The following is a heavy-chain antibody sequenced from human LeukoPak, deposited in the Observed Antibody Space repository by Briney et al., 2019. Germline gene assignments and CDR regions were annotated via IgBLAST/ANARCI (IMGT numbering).Heavy chain of an antibody. J-gene: IGHJ6*02. CDR3: ARSDILTGYYAGYYGMDV. Sequence: ASVKVSCKASGGTFSSYAISWVRQAPGQGLEWMGGIIPIFGTANYAQKFQGRVTITADESTSTAYMELSSLRSEDTAVYYCARSDILTGYYAGYYGMDVWGQGTTVTVSS. V-gene: IGHV1-69*01. D-gene: IGHD3-9*01. CDR2: IIPIFGTA. CDR1: GGTFSSYA.